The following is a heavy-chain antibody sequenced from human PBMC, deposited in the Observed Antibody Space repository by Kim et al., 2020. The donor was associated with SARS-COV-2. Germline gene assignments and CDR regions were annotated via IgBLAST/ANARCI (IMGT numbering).Heavy chain of an antibody. CDR2: IVVGSGNT. J-gene: IGHJ3*02. CDR1: GFTFTSSA. Sequence: SVKVSCKASGFTFTSSAVQWVRQARGQRLEWIGWIVVGSGNTNYAQKFQERVTITRDMSTSTAYMELSSLRSEDTAVYYCAAEGAPEGFDAFDIWGQGTMVTVSS. V-gene: IGHV1-58*01. D-gene: IGHD3-16*01. CDR3: AAEGAPEGFDAFDI.